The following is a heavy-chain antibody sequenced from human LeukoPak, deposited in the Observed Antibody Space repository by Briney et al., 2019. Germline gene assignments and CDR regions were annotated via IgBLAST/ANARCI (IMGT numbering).Heavy chain of an antibody. V-gene: IGHV3-53*04. J-gene: IGHJ4*02. CDR3: ARVGVEAVAGNYFDE. Sequence: PGGSLRLSCAASGFTVSNSYMTWVRQAPGMGLEWVAIIYGGGDTFYADSVRGRFTISRHNSRNTLYLQMNSLSSEDTARYYCARVGVEAVAGNYFDEWGQGTMVTVSS. CDR1: GFTVSNSY. CDR2: IYGGGDT. D-gene: IGHD6-19*01.